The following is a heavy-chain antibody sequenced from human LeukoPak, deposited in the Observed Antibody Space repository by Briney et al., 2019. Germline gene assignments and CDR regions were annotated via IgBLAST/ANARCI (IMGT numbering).Heavy chain of an antibody. D-gene: IGHD1-26*01. Sequence: PGGSLRLSCAASGFTVSSNYMSWVRQAPGKGLEWVSVIYSSGSAYYADSVKGRFTISRDNSKSTLYLQMNSLRAEDTAVYYCATSRGSYYFDYWGQGTLVTVSS. J-gene: IGHJ4*02. CDR1: GFTVSSNY. CDR2: IYSSGSA. CDR3: ATSRGSYYFDY. V-gene: IGHV3-53*01.